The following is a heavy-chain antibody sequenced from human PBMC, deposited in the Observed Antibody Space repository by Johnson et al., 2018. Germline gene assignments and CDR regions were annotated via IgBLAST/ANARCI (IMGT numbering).Heavy chain of an antibody. V-gene: IGHV3-23*04. J-gene: IGHJ3*02. CDR2: IGAPSQT. D-gene: IGHD2-2*02. CDR1: GFTFHVYA. CDR3: ARDFVHGNGLYEPFEI. Sequence: VQLVESGGGLKQPGGSLRLSCITCGFTFHVYAMSWVRQSPGKGLEWVSTIGAPSQTFYADSVRGRFTISRDSSKSTVYLQMDTLRSEDTAVYYLARDFVHGNGLYEPFEIWGHGTTVTIS.